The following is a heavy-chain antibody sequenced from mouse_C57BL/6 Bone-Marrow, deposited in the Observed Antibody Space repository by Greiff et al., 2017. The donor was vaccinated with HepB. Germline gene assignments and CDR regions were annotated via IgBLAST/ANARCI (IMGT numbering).Heavy chain of an antibody. CDR1: GYTFPSYT. CDR2: INPSSGYP. CDR3: ARYYYYFDY. Sequence: VQLQQSGAELARPGASVKMSCKASGYTFPSYTMHWVKQRPGQGLEWIGYINPSSGYPKYKQKFKDKATLTADKSSSTAYMQLSSLTSEDSAVYYCARYYYYFDYWGQGTTLTVSS. D-gene: IGHD2-3*01. V-gene: IGHV1-4*01. J-gene: IGHJ2*01.